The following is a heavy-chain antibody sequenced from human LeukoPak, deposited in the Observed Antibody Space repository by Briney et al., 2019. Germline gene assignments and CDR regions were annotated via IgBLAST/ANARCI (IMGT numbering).Heavy chain of an antibody. CDR3: ARSQKSGYFDY. D-gene: IGHD3-3*01. CDR1: GFTFRNFA. Sequence: GGSLRLSCVASGFTFRNFAMSWVRQAPGKGLEWVSATSAADGDNTYYADSVKGRFTISRDNAKNSLYLQMNSLRAEDTAVYYCARSQKSGYFDYWGQGTLVTVSS. J-gene: IGHJ4*02. CDR2: TSAADGDNT. V-gene: IGHV3-23*01.